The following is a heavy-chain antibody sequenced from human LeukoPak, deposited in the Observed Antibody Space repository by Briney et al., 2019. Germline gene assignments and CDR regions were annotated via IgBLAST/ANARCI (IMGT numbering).Heavy chain of an antibody. D-gene: IGHD3-22*01. CDR1: GGSFSGYY. Sequence: SETLSLTCAVYGGSFSGYYWSWIRQPPGKGQEWIGEINHSGSTNYNPSLKSRVTISVDTSKNQFSLKLSSVTAADTAVYYCARVPLDYYDSSGYPDYWGQGTLVTVSS. CDR2: INHSGST. CDR3: ARVPLDYYDSSGYPDY. J-gene: IGHJ4*02. V-gene: IGHV4-34*01.